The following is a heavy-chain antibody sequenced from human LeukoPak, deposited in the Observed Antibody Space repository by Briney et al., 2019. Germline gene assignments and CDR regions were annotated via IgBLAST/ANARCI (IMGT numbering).Heavy chain of an antibody. Sequence: GGSLRLSCAASGFTFSSYAMSWDRQAPGKGLEWVSAISGSGASTYYADYVKGRFTISRDKSKSTMYLQMNSLRDEDTAVYYCAKSRRYSSTASDYWGQGTLVTDSS. J-gene: IGHJ4*02. CDR2: ISGSGAST. D-gene: IGHD6-13*01. CDR1: GFTFSSYA. V-gene: IGHV3-23*01. CDR3: AKSRRYSSTASDY.